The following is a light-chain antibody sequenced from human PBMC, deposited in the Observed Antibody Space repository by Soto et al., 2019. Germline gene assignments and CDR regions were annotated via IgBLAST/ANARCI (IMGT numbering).Light chain of an antibody. CDR1: SSDVGSYNF. V-gene: IGLV2-14*01. Sequence: QSVLTQPASVSGSPGLSITISCTGTSSDVGSYNFVSWYQQLPGKAPKLMIYEVSNRPSGVSNRFSGSKSGNTASLTISGLQAEDEADYYCSSYTTSSNYVFGSGTKVNV. J-gene: IGLJ1*01. CDR2: EVS. CDR3: SSYTTSSNYV.